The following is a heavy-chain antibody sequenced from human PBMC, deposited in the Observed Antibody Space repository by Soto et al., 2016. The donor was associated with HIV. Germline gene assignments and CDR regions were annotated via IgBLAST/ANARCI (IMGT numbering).Heavy chain of an antibody. CDR3: VRDENYYEAYGMDV. CDR1: GFTFGDYA. V-gene: IGHV3-66*01. J-gene: IGHJ6*02. D-gene: IGHD3-22*01. CDR2: IYSGGNT. Sequence: VQLVESGGGLIQPGRSLRLSCSASGFTFGDYAMTWVRQAPGKGLEWVSVIYSGGNTYYADSVKGRFIISRDNSKNTLYLQMNSLRAEDTAVYYCVRDENYYEAYGMDVWGQGTTVTVSS.